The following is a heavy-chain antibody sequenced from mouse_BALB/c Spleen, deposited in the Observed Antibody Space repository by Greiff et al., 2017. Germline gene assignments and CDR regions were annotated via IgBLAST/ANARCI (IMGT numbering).Heavy chain of an antibody. Sequence: EVKVEESGGGLVKLGGSLKLSCAASGFTFSSYYMSWVRQTPEKRLELVAAINSNGGSTYYPDTVKGRFTISRDNAKNTLYLQMSSLKSEDTALYYCARQNFDYWGQGTTLTVSS. J-gene: IGHJ2*01. V-gene: IGHV5-6-2*01. CDR2: INSNGGST. CDR3: ARQNFDY. CDR1: GFTFSSYY.